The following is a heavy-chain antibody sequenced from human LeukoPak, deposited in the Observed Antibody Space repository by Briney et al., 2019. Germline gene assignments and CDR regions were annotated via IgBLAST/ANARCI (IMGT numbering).Heavy chain of an antibody. CDR2: IIPIFGTA. Sequence: GASVKVSCKASGGTFSSYAVSWVRQAPGQGLEWMGGIIPIFGTANYAQKFQGRVTITADESTSTAYMELSSLRSEDTAVYYCVRYYGSGSYLSFRDFDYWGQGTLVTVSS. V-gene: IGHV1-69*01. J-gene: IGHJ4*02. CDR1: GGTFSSYA. D-gene: IGHD3-10*01. CDR3: VRYYGSGSYLSFRDFDY.